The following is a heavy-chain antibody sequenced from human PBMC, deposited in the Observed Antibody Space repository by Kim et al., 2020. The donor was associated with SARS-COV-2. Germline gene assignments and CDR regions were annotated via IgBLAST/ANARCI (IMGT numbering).Heavy chain of an antibody. Sequence: SETLSLTCAVYGGSFSGYYWSWIRQPPGKGLEWIGEINHSGSTNYNPSLKSRVTISVDTSKNQFSLKLSSVTAADTAVYYCARGHAGVGNYYFDYWGQGTLVTVSS. D-gene: IGHD4-4*01. CDR1: GGSFSGYY. CDR2: INHSGST. V-gene: IGHV4-34*01. CDR3: ARGHAGVGNYYFDY. J-gene: IGHJ4*02.